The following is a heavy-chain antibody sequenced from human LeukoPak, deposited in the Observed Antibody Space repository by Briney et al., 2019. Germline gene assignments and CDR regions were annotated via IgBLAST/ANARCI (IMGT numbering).Heavy chain of an antibody. J-gene: IGHJ5*02. D-gene: IGHD3-22*01. CDR2: IIPIFGIA. Sequence: SVKVSCKASGGTFSSYAISWVRQAPGQGLEWMGRIIPIFGIANYAQKFQGRVTITADKSTSTAYMELSSLRSEDTAVYYCARAPLNYYDGSGYYDNWFDPWGQGTLVTVSS. CDR3: ARAPLNYYDGSGYYDNWFDP. V-gene: IGHV1-69*04. CDR1: GGTFSSYA.